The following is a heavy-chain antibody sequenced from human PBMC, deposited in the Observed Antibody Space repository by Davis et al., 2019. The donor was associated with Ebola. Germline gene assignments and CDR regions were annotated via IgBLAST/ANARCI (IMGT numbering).Heavy chain of an antibody. CDR1: GYTLTELS. D-gene: IGHD1-26*01. CDR2: FDPEDGET. J-gene: IGHJ4*02. V-gene: IGHV1-24*01. Sequence: ASVKVSCKVSGYTLTELSMHWVRQAPGKGLEWMGGFDPEDGETIYAQKFQGRVTMTEDTSTDTAYMELSSLRSEDTAVYYCATSVLGSYDPHYWGQGTLVTVSS. CDR3: ATSVLGSYDPHY.